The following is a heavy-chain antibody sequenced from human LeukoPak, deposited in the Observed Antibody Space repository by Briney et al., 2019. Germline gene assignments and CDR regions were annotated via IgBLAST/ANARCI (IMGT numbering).Heavy chain of an antibody. D-gene: IGHD3-16*01. V-gene: IGHV3-21*01. CDR1: GYTFKTYT. J-gene: IGHJ4*02. CDR3: AREGNDYYYDQ. CDR2: ITGDCKYI. Sequence: GGSLRLSCAASGYTFKTYTMTWVRQAPGKGLEWVSSITGDCKYITYADSVKGRFTVSRDNAKNTLYLQVTSLRGDDTAIYYCAREGNDYYYDQWGQGTLVTVSP.